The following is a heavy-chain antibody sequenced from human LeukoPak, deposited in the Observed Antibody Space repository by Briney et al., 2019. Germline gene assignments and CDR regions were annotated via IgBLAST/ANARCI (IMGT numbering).Heavy chain of an antibody. J-gene: IGHJ4*02. Sequence: SETLSLTCTVSGGSISSHYWSWIRLPPGKGLEWIGYISYSGYTNYNSSLKSRVTISVDTSKNQFSLKLSSVTAADTAVYYCARGNDIVVVVAATGGFDYWGQGTLVTVSS. D-gene: IGHD2-15*01. CDR1: GGSISSHY. CDR3: ARGNDIVVVVAATGGFDY. V-gene: IGHV4-59*11. CDR2: ISYSGYT.